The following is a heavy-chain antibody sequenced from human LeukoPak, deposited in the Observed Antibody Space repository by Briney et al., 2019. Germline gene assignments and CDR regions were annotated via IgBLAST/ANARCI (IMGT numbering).Heavy chain of an antibody. D-gene: IGHD2-15*01. J-gene: IGHJ3*02. V-gene: IGHV1-8*02. CDR2: MNHNSGNT. CDR3: ARDREDIVVVVAANDAFDI. CDR1: GYTFTSYD. Sequence: ASVKVSCKASGYTFTSYDINWARQATGQGLEWMGWMNHNSGNTGYAQKLQGSVTMTTDTSTSTAYMELRSLRSDDTAVYYCARDREDIVVVVAANDAFDIWGQGTMVTVSS.